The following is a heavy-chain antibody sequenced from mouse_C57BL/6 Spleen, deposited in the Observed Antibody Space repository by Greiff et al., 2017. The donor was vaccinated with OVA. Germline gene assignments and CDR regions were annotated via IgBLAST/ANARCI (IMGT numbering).Heavy chain of an antibody. CDR3: AREGYSNYEGFAC. V-gene: IGHV2-2*01. J-gene: IGHJ3*01. Sequence: QVQLQQSGPGLVQPSPSLSISCTASGFSLTSYGVHWVRQSPGQGLEWLGVIGRGGSTAYNAAFISSLSISKDNSKSQVFFKMNGLQADDTAIYYCAREGYSNYEGFACWGQGALVTVSA. D-gene: IGHD2-5*01. CDR1: GFSLTSYG. CDR2: IGRGGST.